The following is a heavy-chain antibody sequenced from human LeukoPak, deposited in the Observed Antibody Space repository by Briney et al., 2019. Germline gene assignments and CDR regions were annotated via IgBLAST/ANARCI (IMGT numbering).Heavy chain of an antibody. CDR2: INHSGST. V-gene: IGHV4-34*01. CDR1: GGSFSGYY. J-gene: IGHJ4*02. CDR3: AIGGYDSSGYYSDY. D-gene: IGHD3-22*01. Sequence: PSETLSLTCAVYGGSFSGYYWSWIRQPPGKGLEWIGEINHSGSTNYNPSLKSRVTISVDTSKNQFSLKLSSVPAADTAVYYCAIGGYDSSGYYSDYWGQGTLVTASS.